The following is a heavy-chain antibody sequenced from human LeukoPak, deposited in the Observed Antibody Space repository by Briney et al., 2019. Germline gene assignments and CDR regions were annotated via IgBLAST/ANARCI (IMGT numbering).Heavy chain of an antibody. Sequence: GESLKISCKGSGYTFTGYYMHWVRQAPGQGLEWMGWINPNSGGTNYAQKFQGRVTMTRDTSISTAYMELSRLRSDDTAVYYCARSTRQWLAETPDYWGQGTLVTVSS. CDR2: INPNSGGT. D-gene: IGHD6-19*01. CDR1: GYTFTGYY. V-gene: IGHV1-2*02. CDR3: ARSTRQWLAETPDY. J-gene: IGHJ4*02.